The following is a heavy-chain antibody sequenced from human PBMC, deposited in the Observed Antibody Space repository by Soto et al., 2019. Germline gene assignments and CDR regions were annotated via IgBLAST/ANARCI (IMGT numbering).Heavy chain of an antibody. Sequence: QVQLVQSGAEVKKPVSSVRVSCKASGGMFYSSAINWVRQAPGQGLEWMGGIVPMKGSPKYAQEFLGRVTISADASATTAYMDLSGLKSEDTSVYYCSFAPNWTYQLTRYGGRGPQVTVSS. V-gene: IGHV1-69*01. J-gene: IGHJ1*01. CDR2: IVPMKGSP. CDR1: GGMFYSSA. D-gene: IGHD2-2*01. CDR3: SFAPNWTYQLTRY.